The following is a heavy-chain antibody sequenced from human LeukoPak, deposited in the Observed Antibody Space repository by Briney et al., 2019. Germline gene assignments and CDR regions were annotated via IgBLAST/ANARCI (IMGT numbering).Heavy chain of an antibody. J-gene: IGHJ5*02. V-gene: IGHV4-34*01. CDR1: GGSFSGYY. Sequence: SETLSLTCAVYGGSFSGYYWSWIRQPPGKGLEWIGEINHSGSTNYNPSLKSRVTISVDTSKHQFSLKPSSVTAADTAVYYCARGGYYGSGNDFRFDPWGQGTLVTVSS. CDR3: ARGGYYGSGNDFRFDP. CDR2: INHSGST. D-gene: IGHD3-10*01.